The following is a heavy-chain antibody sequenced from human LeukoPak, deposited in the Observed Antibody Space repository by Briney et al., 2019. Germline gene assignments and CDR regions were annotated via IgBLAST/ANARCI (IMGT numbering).Heavy chain of an antibody. Sequence: GGSLRLSCAASGFTFSSYWMSWVRQAPGKGLEWGANIKQDGSEKYYVDSVKGRFTISRDNAKNSLYLQMNSLRAEDTAVYYCARGKIAVAGTLSYYFDYWGQGTLVTVSS. V-gene: IGHV3-7*01. CDR1: GFTFSSYW. CDR3: ARGKIAVAGTLSYYFDY. J-gene: IGHJ4*02. D-gene: IGHD6-19*01. CDR2: IKQDGSEK.